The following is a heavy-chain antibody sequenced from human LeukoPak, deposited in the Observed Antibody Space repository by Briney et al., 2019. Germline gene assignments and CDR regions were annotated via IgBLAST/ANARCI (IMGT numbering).Heavy chain of an antibody. J-gene: IGHJ4*02. CDR1: GGTFSSYA. CDR2: IIPIFGTA. D-gene: IGHD2-2*01. CDR3: ARESPGRGVVVLGY. V-gene: IGHV1-69*06. Sequence: ASVKVSCKASGGTFSSYAISWVRQAPGQGLEWMGGIIPIFGTANYAQKFQGRVTITADKSTSTAYMELSSLRSEDTAVYYCARESPGRGVVVLGYWGQGTLVTVSS.